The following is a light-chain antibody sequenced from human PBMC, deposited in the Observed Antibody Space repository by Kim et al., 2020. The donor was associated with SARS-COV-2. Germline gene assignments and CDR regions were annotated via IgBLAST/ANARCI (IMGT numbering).Light chain of an antibody. V-gene: IGKV1-13*02. CDR3: PQFDSSFFA. J-gene: IGKJ4*01. CDR1: QCLSTN. CDR2: DAS. Sequence: ASVGERVIIPCLTSQCLSTNLAWYQQKPGKGPGLLIYDASTVRCGVPSRFTGSGSGTNFSLTISNLRLEIFATYYCPQFDSSFFAFGGGTKVEIK.